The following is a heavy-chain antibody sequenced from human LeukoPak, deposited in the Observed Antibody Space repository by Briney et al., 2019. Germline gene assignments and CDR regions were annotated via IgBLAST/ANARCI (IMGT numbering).Heavy chain of an antibody. J-gene: IGHJ6*03. CDR2: IYYSGST. V-gene: IGHV4-39*07. CDR3: ARVLRYCSGGNCYSGGLGYMDV. D-gene: IGHD2-15*01. Sequence: SETLSLTCTVSGGSISSSTYYWGWIRQPPGKGLEWIGSIYYSGSTYYNPSLKSRVTMSVDTSKNQFSLKLSSVTAADTAVYYCARVLRYCSGGNCYSGGLGYMDVWGKGTTVTISS. CDR1: GGSISSSTYY.